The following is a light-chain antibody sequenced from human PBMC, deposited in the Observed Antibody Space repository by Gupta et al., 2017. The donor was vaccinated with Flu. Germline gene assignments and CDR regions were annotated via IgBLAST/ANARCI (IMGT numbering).Light chain of an antibody. V-gene: IGLV2-14*01. CDR3: SSYTSNTALYA. CDR2: EVS. Sequence: QSALTQPASVSGSPGRSITISCTGTSSDVGSYNNVSWYLQHPGKAPKLMIYEVSNRPSGVSTRFSGSKSGNTASLTISGLQAGDEADYYCSSYTSNTALYAFGSGTKVTVL. CDR1: SSDVGSYNN. J-gene: IGLJ1*01.